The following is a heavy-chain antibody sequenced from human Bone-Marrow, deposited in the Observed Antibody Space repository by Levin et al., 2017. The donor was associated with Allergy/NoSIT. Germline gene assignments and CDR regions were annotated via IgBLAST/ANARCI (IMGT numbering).Heavy chain of an antibody. D-gene: IGHD5-24*01. CDR3: AREDGYVFDY. Sequence: SETLSLTCTVSGGSITSGGYHWSWIRQHPGKDLEWIGYISYRGSTYYNPSLKSRVTLSIDTSKTQFSRKLNSLTAADTAVCCCAREDGYVFDYWGQGTLVTVSS. CDR1: GGSITSGGYH. J-gene: IGHJ4*02. CDR2: ISYRGST. V-gene: IGHV4-31*03.